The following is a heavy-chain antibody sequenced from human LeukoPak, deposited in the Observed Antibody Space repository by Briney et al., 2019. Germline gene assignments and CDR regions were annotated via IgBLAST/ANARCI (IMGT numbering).Heavy chain of an antibody. CDR3: ASGRQRYYYDSSGYFPPKYFQH. CDR1: GYTFAGYY. J-gene: IGHJ1*01. V-gene: IGHV1-2*02. Sequence: ASVKVSCKASGYTFAGYYMHWVRQAPGQGLEWMGWINPNSGGTNYAQKFQGRVTMTRDTSISTAYMELSRLRSDDTAVYYCASGRQRYYYDSSGYFPPKYFQHWGQGTLVTVSS. CDR2: INPNSGGT. D-gene: IGHD3-22*01.